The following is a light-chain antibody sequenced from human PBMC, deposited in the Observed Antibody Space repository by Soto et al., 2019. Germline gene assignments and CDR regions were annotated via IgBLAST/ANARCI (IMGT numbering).Light chain of an antibody. CDR3: CSYEGSSNFYV. Sequence: QSALTQPRSVSGSPGRSVTISCTGTSSDVGAYDYVSWYQQHPGKAPKLIIYGVSQRPSGVPDRFSGSKSGNTASLTISGLEAEDEADYYCCSYEGSSNFYVFGMGTKVTVL. J-gene: IGLJ1*01. V-gene: IGLV2-11*01. CDR1: SSDVGAYDY. CDR2: GVS.